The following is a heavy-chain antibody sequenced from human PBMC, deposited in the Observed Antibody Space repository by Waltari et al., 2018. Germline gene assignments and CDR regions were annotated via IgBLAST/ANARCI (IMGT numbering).Heavy chain of an antibody. D-gene: IGHD3-3*01. V-gene: IGHV3-23*01. CDR3: AKEGITIFGVVISPLDY. Sequence: EVQLLESGGGLVQPGGSLRLSCAASGFTFSSYAMSWVRQAPGKGLEWVSAISGSGGSTDYADCVKGRFTISRDNSKNTLYLQMNSLRAEDTAVYYCAKEGITIFGVVISPLDYWGQGTLVTVSS. CDR1: GFTFSSYA. J-gene: IGHJ4*02. CDR2: ISGSGGST.